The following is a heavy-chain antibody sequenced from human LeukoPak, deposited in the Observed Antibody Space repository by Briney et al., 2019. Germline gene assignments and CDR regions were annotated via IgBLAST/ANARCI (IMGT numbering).Heavy chain of an antibody. CDR3: ARDGGDWATYFDS. D-gene: IGHD2-21*01. V-gene: IGHV4-61*02. CDR1: GGSISSSNHY. Sequence: SQTLSLTCTVSGGSISSSNHYWSWIRQPAGKGLEWIGRIYTSGSTNYNPSLNSRVTISVDTSKNQFSLKLSSVTAADTAVYYCARDGGDWATYFDSWGQGTLVTVSS. CDR2: IYTSGST. J-gene: IGHJ4*02.